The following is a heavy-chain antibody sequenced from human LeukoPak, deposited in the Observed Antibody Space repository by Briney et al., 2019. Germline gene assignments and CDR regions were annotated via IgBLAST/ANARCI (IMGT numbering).Heavy chain of an antibody. J-gene: IGHJ4*02. CDR2: IYSGGFT. D-gene: IGHD3-22*01. Sequence: GGSLRLSCATYGFTVSSNFMSWVRQAPGKGLEWVSVIYSGGFTYYTASVKGRFTVSRDNSKNKLYLQLNSLRAEDTAVYYCARYAREVYDSSGPLDYWGQGTLVTVSS. CDR1: GFTVSSNF. CDR3: ARYAREVYDSSGPLDY. V-gene: IGHV3-66*01.